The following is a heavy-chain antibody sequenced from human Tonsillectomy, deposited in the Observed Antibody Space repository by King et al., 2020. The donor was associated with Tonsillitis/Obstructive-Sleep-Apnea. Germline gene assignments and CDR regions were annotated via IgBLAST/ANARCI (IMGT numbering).Heavy chain of an antibody. J-gene: IGHJ5*02. V-gene: IGHV1-2*04. CDR3: ARGGGEDCSSTSCQGWFDP. D-gene: IGHD2-2*01. CDR1: GYTFTGYY. CDR2: INPNSGGT. Sequence: VQLVQSGAEVKKPGASVKVSCKASGYTFTGYYMHWVRQAPGQGLEWMGWINPNSGGTNYAQKFQGWVTMTRDTSISTPYMELSRLRSDDTAVYYCARGGGEDCSSTSCQGWFDPWGQGTLVTVSS.